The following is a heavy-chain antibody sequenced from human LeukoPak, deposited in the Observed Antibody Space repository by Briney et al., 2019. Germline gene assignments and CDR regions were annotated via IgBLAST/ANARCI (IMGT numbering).Heavy chain of an antibody. J-gene: IGHJ6*03. D-gene: IGHD6-13*01. CDR2: ISSSSSYI. Sequence: GGSLRLSCAASGFTFSSYSMNWVRQAPGKGLEWVSSISSSSSYIYYADSVKGRFTISRDNAKNSLYLQMNSLRAEDTAVYYCARDSVIGTGYSSSWYGYYYYMDVWGKGTTVTVSS. CDR3: ARDSVIGTGYSSSWYGYYYYMDV. CDR1: GFTFSSYS. V-gene: IGHV3-21*01.